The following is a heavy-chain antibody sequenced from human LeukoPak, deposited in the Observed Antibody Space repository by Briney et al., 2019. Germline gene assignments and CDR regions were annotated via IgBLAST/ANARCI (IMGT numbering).Heavy chain of an antibody. CDR2: INPNSGGT. V-gene: IGHV1-2*02. CDR3: ARDHCVSSGCYEDYYYGMDV. D-gene: IGHD2-2*01. CDR1: GYTFTGYY. J-gene: IGHJ6*02. Sequence: ASVKVSFKASGYTFTGYYMQWVRQAPGQGLEWMGWINPNSGGTNYAQKFQGRVTMTRDTSISTAYMELSRLRSDDTAVYFCARDHCVSSGCYEDYYYGMDVWGRGTTVTVSS.